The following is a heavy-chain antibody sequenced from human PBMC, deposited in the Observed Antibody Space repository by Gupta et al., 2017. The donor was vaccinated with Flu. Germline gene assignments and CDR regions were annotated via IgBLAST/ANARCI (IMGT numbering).Heavy chain of an antibody. Sequence: QVQLVQSGAEAEKPGASVRVSCKASGYTFISQYMHWVRQAPGQGLEWIGLINPNGGRTAYAQKFQGRVTVTRETSTSTVYMALSSLTSXDXAIYYCXRGSGSYHKPLDYWGQGTLVTVSS. V-gene: IGHV1-46*01. CDR2: INPNGGRT. CDR3: XRGSGSYHKPLDY. D-gene: IGHD1-26*01. J-gene: IGHJ4*02. CDR1: GYTFISQY.